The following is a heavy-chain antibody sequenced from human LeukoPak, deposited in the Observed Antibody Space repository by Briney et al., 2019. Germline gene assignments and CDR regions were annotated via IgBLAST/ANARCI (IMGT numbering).Heavy chain of an antibody. CDR3: ARGDYGDYGVNWFDP. J-gene: IGHJ5*02. Sequence: PSQTLSLTCTVSGGSISSGDYYWSWIRQPPGKGLEWIGYIHYSGSTYYNPSLKSRVTISVDTSKNQFSLKLSSVTAADTAVYYCARGDYGDYGVNWFDPWGQGTLVTVSS. CDR2: IHYSGST. CDR1: GGSISSGDYY. D-gene: IGHD4-17*01. V-gene: IGHV4-30-4*01.